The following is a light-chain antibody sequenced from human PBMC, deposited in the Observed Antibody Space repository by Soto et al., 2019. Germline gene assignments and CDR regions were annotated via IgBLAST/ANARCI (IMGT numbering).Light chain of an antibody. CDR2: AVS. CDR1: SNDVGGYNY. Sequence: QSALTQPASVSGSPGQSITISCTGTSNDVGGYNYVSWFQQHPGKAPKLMIYAVSNRPSGVSTRISGSNSGNTATLTTSGLQAEDESDYYCSSYTSKIRAVFGGGTKLTVL. CDR3: SSYTSKIRAV. J-gene: IGLJ2*01. V-gene: IGLV2-14*01.